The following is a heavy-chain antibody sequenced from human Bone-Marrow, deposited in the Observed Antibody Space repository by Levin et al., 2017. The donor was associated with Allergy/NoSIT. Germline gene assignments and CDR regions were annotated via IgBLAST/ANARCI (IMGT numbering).Heavy chain of an antibody. J-gene: IGHJ3*02. D-gene: IGHD2-8*02. CDR2: INPTGGST. V-gene: IGHV1-46*01. Sequence: GESLKISCKASGYTFTDYYLHCVRQAPGQGLEWMGIINPTGGSTTYAQKFQGRLTMTRDTSTSTVYMDLSSLRSEDTAVYYCVRDGYCTGGICGDAFDIWGQGTMVTVSS. CDR3: VRDGYCTGGICGDAFDI. CDR1: GYTFTDYY.